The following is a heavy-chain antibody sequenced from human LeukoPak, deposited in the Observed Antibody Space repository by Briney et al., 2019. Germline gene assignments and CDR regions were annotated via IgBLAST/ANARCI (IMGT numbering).Heavy chain of an antibody. J-gene: IGHJ4*02. Sequence: SETLSLTCAVYGGSFSGYYWSWIRQPPGKGLEWIGEINHSGSTDYNPSLKSRVTISVDTSKNQFSLKLSSVTAADTAVYYCARGRARMTRAYFDYWGQGTLVTVSS. D-gene: IGHD5-12*01. V-gene: IGHV4-34*01. CDR1: GGSFSGYY. CDR3: ARGRARMTRAYFDY. CDR2: INHSGST.